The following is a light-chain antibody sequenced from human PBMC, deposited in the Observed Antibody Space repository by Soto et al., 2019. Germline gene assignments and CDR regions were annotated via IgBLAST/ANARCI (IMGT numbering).Light chain of an antibody. CDR2: QAS. CDR1: RSISSW. CDR3: QQYNSYPVT. J-gene: IGKJ4*01. V-gene: IGKV1-5*03. Sequence: DIQMIQSPSTLSASVGDTVTTTCRASRSISSWLAWYQQKPGTAPKLLIYQASALERGVPSRFSGSGSGTELTLPITSLQPDDFATNYCQQYNSYPVTFGGGTRVEI.